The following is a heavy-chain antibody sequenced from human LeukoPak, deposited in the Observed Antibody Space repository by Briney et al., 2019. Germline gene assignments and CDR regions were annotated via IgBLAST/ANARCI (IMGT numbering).Heavy chain of an antibody. CDR1: GVTFSSYS. CDR3: ASRSINWYRGNNWFDP. D-gene: IGHD6-13*01. J-gene: IGHJ5*02. CDR2: ISSSSSYI. V-gene: IGHV3-21*01. Sequence: GGSLRLSCAASGVTFSSYSMYWGRQAPRKGMEWVSSISSSSSYIYYADSVKGRFTVSRDNAKNSLFLQMNSLRVEDTAVYYCASRSINWYRGNNWFDPWGQGTLVTVSS.